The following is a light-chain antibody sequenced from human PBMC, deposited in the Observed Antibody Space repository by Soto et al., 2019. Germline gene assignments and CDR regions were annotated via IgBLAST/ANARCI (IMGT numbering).Light chain of an antibody. J-gene: IGLJ1*01. Sequence: QSALTQPPSASGSPGQSVTISCTGTKNDIGVYDFVSWYQHHPGKAPRLIIYEVVQRPSGISVRFSGSKSGNTASLTVSGLQAADEADYFCKSYAGSNTYVFGGGTKVTVL. CDR3: KSYAGSNTYV. CDR1: KNDIGVYDF. CDR2: EVV. V-gene: IGLV2-8*01.